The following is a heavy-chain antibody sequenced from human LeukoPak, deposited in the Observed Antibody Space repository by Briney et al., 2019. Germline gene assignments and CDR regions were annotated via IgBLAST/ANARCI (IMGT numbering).Heavy chain of an antibody. CDR3: ARGPLFYSGRKRYFQH. J-gene: IGHJ1*01. Sequence: PSETLSLTCAVSGGSLSGYYWTWIRQPPGKGLEWIGRIYTSGSTNYNPSLKSRVTISVDTSKNQFSLKLSSVTAADTAVYYCARGPLFYSGRKRYFQHWGQGTLVTVSS. D-gene: IGHD1-26*01. V-gene: IGHV4-4*07. CDR2: IYTSGST. CDR1: GGSLSGYY.